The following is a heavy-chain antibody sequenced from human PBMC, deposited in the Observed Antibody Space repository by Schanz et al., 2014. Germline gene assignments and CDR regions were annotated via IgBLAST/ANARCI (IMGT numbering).Heavy chain of an antibody. Sequence: QLQLVQSGAEVKKPGSSVKVSCKLSGGTFSSYTISWMRQAPGQGLEWMGIINPIGGSTTYAQKFRGAVTLTTDTSTDTAYLELTSLRSEDTAVYYCARDRRRYCSTASCLHDNWFDPWGQGTLVIVSS. CDR1: GGTFSSYT. CDR2: INPIGGST. V-gene: IGHV1-69*08. J-gene: IGHJ5*02. D-gene: IGHD2-2*01. CDR3: ARDRRRYCSTASCLHDNWFDP.